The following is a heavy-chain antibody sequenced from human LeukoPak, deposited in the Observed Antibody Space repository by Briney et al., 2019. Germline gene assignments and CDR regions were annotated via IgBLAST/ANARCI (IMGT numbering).Heavy chain of an antibody. D-gene: IGHD3-10*01. V-gene: IGHV4-59*01. J-gene: IGHJ4*02. CDR2: IYYSGST. Sequence: PSETLSLTCTVSGGSISVYYWSWMRQTPGKGLEWIWYIYYSGSTNYNPSLKSRVTISVDTSKNQFSLKLSSVTAADTAIYYCARDAVVRGVITGTDYWGQGTLVTVSS. CDR3: ARDAVVRGVITGTDY. CDR1: GGSISVYY.